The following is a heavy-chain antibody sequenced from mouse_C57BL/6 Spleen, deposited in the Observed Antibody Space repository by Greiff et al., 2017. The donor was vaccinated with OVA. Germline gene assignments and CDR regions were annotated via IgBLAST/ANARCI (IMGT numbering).Heavy chain of an antibody. CDR2: IYPGDGDT. V-gene: IGHV1-80*01. J-gene: IGHJ1*03. Sequence: VQLQQSGAELVKPGASVKISCKASGYAFSSYWMNWVKQRPGKGLEWIGQIYPGDGDTNYNGKFKGKATLTADKSSSTAYMQLSSLTSEYSAVYFCARGEAITTVVDWYFDVWGTGTTVTVSS. D-gene: IGHD1-1*01. CDR3: ARGEAITTVVDWYFDV. CDR1: GYAFSSYW.